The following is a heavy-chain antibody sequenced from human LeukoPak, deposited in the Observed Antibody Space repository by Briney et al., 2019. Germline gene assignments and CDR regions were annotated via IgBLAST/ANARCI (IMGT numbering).Heavy chain of an antibody. Sequence: PSETLSLTCTVSGGSISSYYWSWIRQPPGKGLEWIGYIYYSGSTNYNPPLKSRVTISVDTSKNQFSLKLSSVTAADTAVYYCARGRFYGSGSPLLDYWGQGTLVTVSS. J-gene: IGHJ4*02. CDR1: GGSISSYY. V-gene: IGHV4-59*01. D-gene: IGHD3-10*01. CDR3: ARGRFYGSGSPLLDY. CDR2: IYYSGST.